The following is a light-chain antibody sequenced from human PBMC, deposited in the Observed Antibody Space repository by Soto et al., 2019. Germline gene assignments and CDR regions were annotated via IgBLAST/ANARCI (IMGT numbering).Light chain of an antibody. Sequence: DIQMTQSPSSLSASVGDRVTITCRASQSISSYLNWYQQKPGKAPKLLIYAASTLQSGVPSRFSGSGSGTDFILTISSLQPEDFATYYCQQVNGYPRDITFGGGTKVDIK. J-gene: IGKJ4*01. CDR2: AAS. CDR3: QQVNGYPRDIT. V-gene: IGKV1-39*01. CDR1: QSISSY.